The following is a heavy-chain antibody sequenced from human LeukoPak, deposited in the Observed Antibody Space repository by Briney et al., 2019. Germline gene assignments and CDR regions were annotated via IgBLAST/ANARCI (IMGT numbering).Heavy chain of an antibody. Sequence: GGSLRLSCAASGFTFSSYGMHWVRQAPGKGLEWVAVIWYDGSNKYYADSVKGRFTISRDNSKNTLYLQMNSLRAEDTAVYYCARSSGSYGAFDIWGQGTVVTVSS. V-gene: IGHV3-33*01. CDR2: IWYDGSNK. CDR1: GFTFSSYG. J-gene: IGHJ3*02. CDR3: ARSSGSYGAFDI. D-gene: IGHD1-26*01.